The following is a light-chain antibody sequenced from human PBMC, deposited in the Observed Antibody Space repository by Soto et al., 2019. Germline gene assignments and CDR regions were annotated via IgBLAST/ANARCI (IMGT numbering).Light chain of an antibody. CDR2: DNN. J-gene: IGLJ2*01. CDR3: GARDDSPGAL. Sequence: QSVLTQPPSVSAATGQKVTISCSGSSSNIGNNYVSWYQQLPGTAPKLLISDNNKRPSGIPDRFSGSKSGTSATPGIAGLQTGDEAEYYCGARDDSPGALFGGGTTVTV. CDR1: SSNIGNNY. V-gene: IGLV1-51*01.